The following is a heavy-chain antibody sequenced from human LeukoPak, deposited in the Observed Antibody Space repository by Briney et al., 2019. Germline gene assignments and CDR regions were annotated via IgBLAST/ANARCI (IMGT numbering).Heavy chain of an antibody. V-gene: IGHV4-34*01. Sequence: SETLSLTCTVSGGSISSYYWSWIRQPPGKGLEWIGEINHSGSTNYNPSLKSRVTISVDTSKNQFSLKLSSVTAADTAVYYCARSQRITMIVVVITTAFDYWGQGTLVTVSS. CDR1: GGSISSYY. D-gene: IGHD3-22*01. CDR2: INHSGST. J-gene: IGHJ4*02. CDR3: ARSQRITMIVVVITTAFDY.